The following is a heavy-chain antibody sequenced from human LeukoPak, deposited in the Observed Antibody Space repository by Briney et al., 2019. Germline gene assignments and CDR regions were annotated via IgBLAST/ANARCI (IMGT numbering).Heavy chain of an antibody. V-gene: IGHV3-30*18. Sequence: QPGRSLRLSCAASGFTFSSYGMHWVRQAPGKGLEWVAVISYDGSNKYYADSVKGRFTISRDNSKNTLYLQMNSLRTEDTAVYYCAKGGHYNFDYWGQGTLVTVSS. J-gene: IGHJ4*02. CDR3: AKGGHYNFDY. CDR1: GFTFSSYG. CDR2: ISYDGSNK. D-gene: IGHD4-11*01.